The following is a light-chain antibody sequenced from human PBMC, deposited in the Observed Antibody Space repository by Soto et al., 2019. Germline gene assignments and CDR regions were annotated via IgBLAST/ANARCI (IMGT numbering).Light chain of an antibody. J-gene: IGLJ3*02. CDR1: SSDIGVYNY. Sequence: QSALTQPASVSGSPGQSITISCSGTSSDIGVYNYVSWYQQHPGKAPKLVIFEVDNRPSGVSNRLSGAKSGNTACLTISGLQAEDEADYYCSSYTPSSTWLFGGGTKLTVL. CDR2: EVD. V-gene: IGLV2-14*01. CDR3: SSYTPSSTWL.